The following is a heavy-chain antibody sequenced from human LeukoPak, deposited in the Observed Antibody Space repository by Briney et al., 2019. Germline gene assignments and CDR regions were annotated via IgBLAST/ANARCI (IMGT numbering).Heavy chain of an antibody. D-gene: IGHD6-13*01. V-gene: IGHV4-30-4*01. Sequence: SQTLSLTCTVSGGSISSGDYYWSWIRQPPGKGLEWIGYIYYSGSTYYNPSLKSRVTISVDTSKNQFSLKLSSVTAADTAVYYCARDLGIAATTDYWGQGTLVTVSS. J-gene: IGHJ4*02. CDR3: ARDLGIAATTDY. CDR1: GGSISSGDYY. CDR2: IYYSGST.